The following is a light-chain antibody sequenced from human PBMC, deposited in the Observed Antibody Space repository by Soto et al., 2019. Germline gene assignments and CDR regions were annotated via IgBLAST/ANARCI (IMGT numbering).Light chain of an antibody. Sequence: EIVLTQSPATLSLSPWESANLSCGASQFIDRYLAWYQQKAGQAPKLLRYGASTRATGIPARFSGSGSGTEFTLTISSLQSEDFAVYYCQQYDNWPTFGQGTKVE. CDR3: QQYDNWPT. CDR2: GAS. V-gene: IGKV3-15*01. CDR1: QFIDRY. J-gene: IGKJ1*01.